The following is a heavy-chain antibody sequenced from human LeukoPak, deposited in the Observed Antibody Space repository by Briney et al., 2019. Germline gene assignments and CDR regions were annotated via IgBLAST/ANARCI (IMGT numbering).Heavy chain of an antibody. CDR1: GGSISSYY. V-gene: IGHV4-59*08. Sequence: SETLSLTCTVPGGSISSYYWSWIRQPPGKGLEWIGYIYYSGSTSYNPSLRSRVTISVDTSKNQFSLKLSSVTAADTAVYYCARLGSGWYGEDYWGQGTLVTVSS. J-gene: IGHJ4*02. CDR2: IYYSGST. D-gene: IGHD6-19*01. CDR3: ARLGSGWYGEDY.